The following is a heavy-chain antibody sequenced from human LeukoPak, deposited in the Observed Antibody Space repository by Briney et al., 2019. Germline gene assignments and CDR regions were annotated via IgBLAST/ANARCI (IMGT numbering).Heavy chain of an antibody. CDR2: ISSSSSYI. CDR3: ARDRPHGDYFDY. Sequence: VKPGGSLRLSCAASGFTFSSYSMTWVRQAPGKGLEWVSSISSSSSYIYYADSVKGRFTISRDNAKNSLYLQMNSLRAEDTAVYYCARDRPHGDYFDYWGQGTLVTVSS. CDR1: GFTFSSYS. J-gene: IGHJ4*02. D-gene: IGHD1-26*01. V-gene: IGHV3-21*01.